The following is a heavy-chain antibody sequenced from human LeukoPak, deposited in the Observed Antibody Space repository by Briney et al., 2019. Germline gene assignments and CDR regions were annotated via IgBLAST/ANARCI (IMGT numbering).Heavy chain of an antibody. D-gene: IGHD5-18*01. J-gene: IGHJ6*03. CDR2: INPNSGGT. CDR3: ARGDSYGSWYYYYYMDV. V-gene: IGHV1-2*02. CDR1: GYTSTAYY. Sequence: ASVKVSCKASGYTSTAYYMHWVRQAPGQGLEWMGWINPNSGGTNYAQKFQGRVTMTRDTSISTAYMELSRLRSDDTAVYYCARGDSYGSWYYYYYMDVWGKGTTVTISS.